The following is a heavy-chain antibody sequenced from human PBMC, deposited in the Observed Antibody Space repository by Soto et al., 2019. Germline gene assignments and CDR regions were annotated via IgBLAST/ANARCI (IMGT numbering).Heavy chain of an antibody. J-gene: IGHJ6*02. CDR1: GFTFSSYA. CDR2: ISGSGGST. CDR3: ENRGFGELFSYYGMDV. Sequence: EVQLLESGGGLVQPGGSLRLSCAASGFTFSSYAMSWVRQAPGKGLEWVSAISGSGGSTYYADSVKGRFTISRDNSKNTLYLQMNSLRAEDTAVYYCENRGFGELFSYYGMDVWGQGTTVTVSS. D-gene: IGHD3-10*01. V-gene: IGHV3-23*01.